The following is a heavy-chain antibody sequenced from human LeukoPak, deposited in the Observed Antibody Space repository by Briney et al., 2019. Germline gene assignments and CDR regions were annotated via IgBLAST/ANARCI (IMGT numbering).Heavy chain of an antibody. CDR2: ISYDGSNE. D-gene: IGHD6-13*01. CDR3: ARRYSSSWNY. CDR1: GFTFSSYN. V-gene: IGHV3-30*04. Sequence: PGGSLRLSCEASGFTFSSYNMYWVRQAQGKGLEWVAVISYDGSNEYYTDSVKGRFTISRDNSKNTLYLQMNSLRAEDTAFYYCARRYSSSWNYWGQGTLVTVSS. J-gene: IGHJ4*02.